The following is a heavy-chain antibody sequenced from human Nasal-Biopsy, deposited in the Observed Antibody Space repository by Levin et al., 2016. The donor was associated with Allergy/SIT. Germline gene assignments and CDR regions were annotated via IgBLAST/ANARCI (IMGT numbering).Heavy chain of an antibody. CDR3: ARSLTPPGADPWGYYFDY. CDR1: GFTFSDYA. V-gene: IGHV3-21*01. Sequence: GESLKISCAASGFTFSDYAMTWVRQAPGKGLEWVSSISTSGSYIYYADSVKGRFTITRDNAKNSLYLQMSSLRAGDTAVYYCARSLTPPGADPWGYYFDYWGQGTLVTVSS. J-gene: IGHJ4*02. D-gene: IGHD7-27*01. CDR2: ISTSGSYI.